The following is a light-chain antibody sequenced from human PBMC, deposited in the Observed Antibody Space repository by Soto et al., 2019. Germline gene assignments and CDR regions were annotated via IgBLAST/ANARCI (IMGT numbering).Light chain of an antibody. V-gene: IGKV1-5*03. CDR3: QQYNSYGT. Sequence: DIQMTQSPSTLSASVGDRVTITCRASQSISSWSAWYQQKPGKAPKLLIYKASSLESGVPSRFSGSGSGTEFTLAISSLQPDDFATYYCQQYNSYGTFGQGTKVDIK. J-gene: IGKJ1*01. CDR2: KAS. CDR1: QSISSW.